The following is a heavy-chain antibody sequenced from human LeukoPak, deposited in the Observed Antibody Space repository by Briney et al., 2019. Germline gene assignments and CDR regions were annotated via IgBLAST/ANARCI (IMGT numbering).Heavy chain of an antibody. CDR1: GFTFSTYA. Sequence: PGGSLRLSCAASGFTFSTYAMHWVRQAPGKGLEWVAVILNDGSNQYYADSVKGRFTISRDNSKNTLYLQVDSLRAEDTAVYYCAKDPRREIYGGLAYFDYWGQGTLVTVSS. CDR2: ILNDGSNQ. D-gene: IGHD5-12*01. CDR3: AKDPRREIYGGLAYFDY. J-gene: IGHJ4*02. V-gene: IGHV3-30*18.